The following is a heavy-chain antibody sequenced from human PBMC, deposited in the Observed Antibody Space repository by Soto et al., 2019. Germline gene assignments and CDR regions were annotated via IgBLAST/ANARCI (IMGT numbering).Heavy chain of an antibody. V-gene: IGHV3-30-3*01. CDR1: GFTFSSYA. CDR2: ISYDGSNK. CDR3: ARDWLYGSAFDI. D-gene: IGHD1-26*01. J-gene: IGHJ3*02. Sequence: PGGSLRLSCAASGFTFSSYAMHWVRQAPGKGLEWVAVISYDGSNKYYADSVKGRFTISRDNSKNTLYLQMNSLRAEDTAVYYCARDWLYGSAFDIWGQGTMVTVSS.